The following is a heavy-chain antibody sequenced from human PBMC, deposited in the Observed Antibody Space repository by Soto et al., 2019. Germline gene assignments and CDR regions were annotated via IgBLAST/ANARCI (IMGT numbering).Heavy chain of an antibody. V-gene: IGHV4-4*02. CDR1: GGSISSTNW. J-gene: IGHJ4*02. CDR2: IYHSGST. D-gene: IGHD6-13*01. CDR3: AGDRGIAAAGV. Sequence: QVQLQESGPGLVKPSGTLSLTCAVSGGSISSTNWWSWVRQPPGKGLEWIGEIYHSGSTNNNPSFKSRVTISVDKSKTQFSLKLTSVTAADTAGSYCAGDRGIAAAGVWGQGTLVTVSS.